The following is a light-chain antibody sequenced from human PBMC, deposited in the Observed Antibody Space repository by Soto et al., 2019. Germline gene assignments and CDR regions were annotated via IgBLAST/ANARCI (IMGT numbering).Light chain of an antibody. CDR3: QQYNSYPS. J-gene: IGKJ2*01. CDR2: DAS. V-gene: IGKV1-5*01. CDR1: QSISSW. Sequence: DIQMTQSPSTLSASVGDRVTITCRASQSISSWLAWYQQKPGKAPKLLIYDASSLESVVPSRFSGSGSGTEFTLTISSLQPDDFATYYCQQYNSYPSFGRGTKLEIK.